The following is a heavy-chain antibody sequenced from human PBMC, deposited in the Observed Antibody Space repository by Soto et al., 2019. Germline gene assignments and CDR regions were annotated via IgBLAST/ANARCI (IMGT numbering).Heavy chain of an antibody. CDR2: ISSSSSTI. D-gene: IGHD6-19*01. V-gene: IGHV3-48*02. CDR3: ARDGSDSSGWYNWFDP. CDR1: GFTFSMYS. Sequence: PGGSLRLSCAASGFTFSMYSMNWVRQAPGKGLEWVSYISSSSSTIYYADSVKGRFTISRDNAKNSLYLQMNSLRDEDTAVYYCARDGSDSSGWYNWFDPWGQGTLVTVSS. J-gene: IGHJ5*02.